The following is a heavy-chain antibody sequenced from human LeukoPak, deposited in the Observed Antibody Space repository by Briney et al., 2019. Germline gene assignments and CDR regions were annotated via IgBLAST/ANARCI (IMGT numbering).Heavy chain of an antibody. CDR2: ISGSGGST. J-gene: IGHJ4*02. CDR3: AKGILEWFDY. CDR1: GFTFSSYE. D-gene: IGHD3-3*01. V-gene: IGHV3-23*01. Sequence: GGSLRLSCAASGFTFSSYEMNWVRQAPGKGLEWVSAISGSGGSTYYADSVKGRFTISRDNSKNTLYLQMNSLRAEDTAVYYCAKGILEWFDYWGQGTLVTVSS.